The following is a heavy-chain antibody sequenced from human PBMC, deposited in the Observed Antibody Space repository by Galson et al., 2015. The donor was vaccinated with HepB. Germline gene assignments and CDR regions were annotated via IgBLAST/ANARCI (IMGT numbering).Heavy chain of an antibody. Sequence: SVKVSCKASGGTFSSYAISWVRQAPGQGLEWMGRINPNSGGTNYAQKFQGRVTMTRDTSISTAYMELSRLRSDDTAVYYCARDLWGGRRVVYWGQGTLVTVSS. D-gene: IGHD2-15*01. J-gene: IGHJ4*02. CDR1: GGTFSSYA. V-gene: IGHV1-2*06. CDR3: ARDLWGGRRVVY. CDR2: INPNSGGT.